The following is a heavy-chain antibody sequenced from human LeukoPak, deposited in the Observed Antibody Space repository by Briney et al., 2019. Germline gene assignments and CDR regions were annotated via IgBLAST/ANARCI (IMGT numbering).Heavy chain of an antibody. V-gene: IGHV4-39*01. CDR3: ARQLRNCSGGSCYLVDY. CDR2: IYYSGST. Sequence: PSETLSLTCTVSGGSISSSSYYWGWIRQPPGKGLEWIGSIYYSGSTYYNPSLKSRVTISVDTSKNQFSLKLGSVTAADTAVYYCARQLRNCSGGSCYLVDYWGQGTLVTVSS. J-gene: IGHJ4*02. D-gene: IGHD2-15*01. CDR1: GGSISSSSYY.